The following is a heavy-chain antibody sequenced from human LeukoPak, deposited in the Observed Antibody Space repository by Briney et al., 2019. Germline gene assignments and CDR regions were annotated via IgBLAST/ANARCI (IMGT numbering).Heavy chain of an antibody. D-gene: IGHD3-10*01. Sequence: PGGSLRLSCAASGFTSSSYAMHWVRQAPGKGLEWVAVISYDGSNKYYADSVKGRFTISRDNSKNTLYLQMNSLRAEDTAVYYCAREVRGSPGYYFDYWGQGTLVTVSS. J-gene: IGHJ4*02. CDR3: AREVRGSPGYYFDY. CDR1: GFTSSSYA. CDR2: ISYDGSNK. V-gene: IGHV3-30-3*01.